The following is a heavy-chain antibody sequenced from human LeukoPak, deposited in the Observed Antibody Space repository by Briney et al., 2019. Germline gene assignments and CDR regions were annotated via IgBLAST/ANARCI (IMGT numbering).Heavy chain of an antibody. CDR3: ARGRAAAGRYYFDY. CDR2: IYYSGST. D-gene: IGHD6-13*01. V-gene: IGHV4-61*08. CDR1: GGSISSGGYS. J-gene: IGHJ4*02. Sequence: MPSETLSLTCAVSGGSISSGGYSWSWIRQPPGKGLEWIGYIYYSGSTNYNPSLKSRVTISVDTSKNQFSLKLSSVTAADTAVYYCARGRAAAGRYYFDYWGQGTLVTVSS.